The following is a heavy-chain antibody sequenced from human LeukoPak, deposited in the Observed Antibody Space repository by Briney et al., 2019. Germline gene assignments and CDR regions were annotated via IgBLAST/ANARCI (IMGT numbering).Heavy chain of an antibody. Sequence: SETLSLTCAVYGESFSGYYWSWIRQPPGKGLEWMGEINHSGSTNNNPTLKSRVTISVDTSKNQFTLKLSSVIAADTAVYYCARRSDYDILTGYSNSRFDPWGQGTLVTVSS. CDR3: ARRSDYDILTGYSNSRFDP. V-gene: IGHV4-34*01. CDR1: GESFSGYY. D-gene: IGHD3-9*01. J-gene: IGHJ5*02. CDR2: INHSGST.